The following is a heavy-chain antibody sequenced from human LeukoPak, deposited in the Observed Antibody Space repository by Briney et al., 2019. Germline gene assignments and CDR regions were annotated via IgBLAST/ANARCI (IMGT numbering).Heavy chain of an antibody. J-gene: IGHJ4*02. CDR2: INPSAGNT. V-gene: IGHV1-46*01. Sequence: ASVKVSCKASGYTFTNYYVHWVRQAPGQGPEYMGTINPSAGNTNYAQKFRGRITMTRDTSTTTVYMELSSLVSEDTAVYDCARERPSKCYFDYWGQGTLVTVSS. CDR1: GYTFTNYY. CDR3: ARERPSKCYFDY.